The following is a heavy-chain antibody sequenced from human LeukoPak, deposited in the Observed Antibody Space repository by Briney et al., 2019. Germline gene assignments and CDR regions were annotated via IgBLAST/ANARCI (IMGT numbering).Heavy chain of an antibody. V-gene: IGHV4-4*07. CDR1: GGSISSYY. D-gene: IGHD6-13*01. Sequence: SETLSLTCTVSGGSISSYYWSWIRQPAGTALEWIGRIYTSGTITYNPSLKSRVTMSVDTSKNQFSLKLSSVTAADTAVYYCARDSSARYSASWYVVGDFDYWGQGTLVTVSS. CDR2: IYTSGTI. CDR3: ARDSSARYSASWYVVGDFDY. J-gene: IGHJ4*02.